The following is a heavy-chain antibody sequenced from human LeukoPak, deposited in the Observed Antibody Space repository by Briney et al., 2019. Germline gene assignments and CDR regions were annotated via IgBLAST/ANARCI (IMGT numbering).Heavy chain of an antibody. CDR1: GFTFGSYA. V-gene: IGHV3-23*01. CDR2: ISGSGGST. D-gene: IGHD5-12*01. CDR3: AKDPILSGYDF. Sequence: GGPPRLSCAASGFTFGSYAMSWVRQAPGKGLEWVSAISGSGGSTYYADSVKGRFTISRDNSKNTLYLQMNSLRAEDTAVYYCAKDPILSGYDFWGQGTLVTVSS. J-gene: IGHJ4*02.